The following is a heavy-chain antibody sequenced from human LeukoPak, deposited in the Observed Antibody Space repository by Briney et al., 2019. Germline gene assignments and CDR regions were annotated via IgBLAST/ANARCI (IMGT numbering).Heavy chain of an antibody. V-gene: IGHV3-7*03. CDR1: GFTFTNYW. D-gene: IGHD6-13*01. J-gene: IGHJ4*02. CDR2: INQDGGEQ. Sequence: PGGSLRLSCAASGFTFTNYWMSWVRQAPGKGLEWVANINQDGGEQYYMESVKGRFTISRDNAKNSLYLQMNSLRAEDTAVYYCAKVRYSSSRDFDYWGQGTLVTVSS. CDR3: AKVRYSSSRDFDY.